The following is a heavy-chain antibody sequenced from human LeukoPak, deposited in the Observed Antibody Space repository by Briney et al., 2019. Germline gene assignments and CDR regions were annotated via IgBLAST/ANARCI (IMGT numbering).Heavy chain of an antibody. CDR3: ARDPTYYLRYGYFDS. CDR2: ISSSGNTI. J-gene: IGHJ4*02. CDR1: GSTFRDYY. Sequence: GGSLRLSCVASGSTFRDYYMSWIRQAPGKGLEWISYISSSGNTIYYADSVRGRFTISRDNANNVLYLQMNSLRAEDTAVYYCARDPTYYLRYGYFDSWGQGTLVTVSS. V-gene: IGHV3-11*04. D-gene: IGHD1-26*01.